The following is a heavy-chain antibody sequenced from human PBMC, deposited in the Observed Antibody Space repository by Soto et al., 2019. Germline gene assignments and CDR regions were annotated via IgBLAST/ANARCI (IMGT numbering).Heavy chain of an antibody. CDR1: GLIFSSHG. V-gene: IGHV3-33*01. CDR3: ARDRGVTYRES. Sequence: QVQLVESGGDVVQPGRSLRLSGAASGLIFSSHGMHWVRRAPGTGLEWVAFIWSDGSNKYYSDSVKGRFTISRDDSKNTLYLQMNSLGAEDTAVYYCARDRGVTYRESWGQGTLVTVSS. CDR2: IWSDGSNK. J-gene: IGHJ5*01. D-gene: IGHD3-10*01.